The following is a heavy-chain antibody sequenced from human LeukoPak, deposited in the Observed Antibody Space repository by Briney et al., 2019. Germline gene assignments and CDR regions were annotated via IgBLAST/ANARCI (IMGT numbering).Heavy chain of an antibody. CDR1: GFTFSAYA. CDR3: GKNGGATYGTGHFDY. J-gene: IGHJ4*02. D-gene: IGHD4-23*01. Sequence: GGSLRLSCAASGFTFSAYAMTWVRQAPGKGLEWVSAVGVSGTDTYYTDSVKGRFTISRDNSKNTLNLQMNSLRAEDTALYYCGKNGGATYGTGHFDYWGQGTLVTVSS. V-gene: IGHV3-23*01. CDR2: VGVSGTDT.